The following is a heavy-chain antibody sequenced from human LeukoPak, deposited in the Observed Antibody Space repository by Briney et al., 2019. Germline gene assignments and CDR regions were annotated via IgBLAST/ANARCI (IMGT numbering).Heavy chain of an antibody. Sequence: ASVKVSCKASGGTFSSYAISWVRQAPGQGLEWMGGIIPIFGTANYAQKFQGRVTITADESTSTAYMELSSLRSEDTAVYYCARGEHRVVVPEGYYYGMDVWGKGTTVTVSS. D-gene: IGHD2-2*01. J-gene: IGHJ6*04. V-gene: IGHV1-69*01. CDR3: ARGEHRVVVPEGYYYGMDV. CDR1: GGTFSSYA. CDR2: IIPIFGTA.